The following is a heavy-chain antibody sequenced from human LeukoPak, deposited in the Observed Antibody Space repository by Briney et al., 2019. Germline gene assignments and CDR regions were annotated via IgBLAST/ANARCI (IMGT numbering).Heavy chain of an antibody. D-gene: IGHD3-22*01. CDR3: ARGAPRYYDSSGYYPEFDY. Sequence: SETLSLTCTVSGYSISSGYYWGWIRQPPWKGLEWIGSIYHSGSTYYNPSLKSRVTISVDTSKNQFSLKLSSVTAADTAVYYCARGAPRYYDSSGYYPEFDYWGQGTLVTVSS. CDR1: GYSISSGYY. J-gene: IGHJ4*02. V-gene: IGHV4-38-2*02. CDR2: IYHSGST.